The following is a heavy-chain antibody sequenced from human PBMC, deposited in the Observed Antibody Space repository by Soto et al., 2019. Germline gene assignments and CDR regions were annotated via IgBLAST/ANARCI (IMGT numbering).Heavy chain of an antibody. CDR3: TRSIGSGGVIGGFDY. V-gene: IGHV1-69*01. J-gene: IGHJ4*02. CDR1: GGTFNTYA. D-gene: IGHD3-16*02. Sequence: QVQLVQSETEVKKPGSAVKVSCKASGGTFNTYAMNWVRQAPGQGLEWMGGIIPMFDTPRYAQKFQGRVTINVDESTTTAYMELSSLRSDDTAVYYCTRSIGSGGVIGGFDYWGQGTLVTVSS. CDR2: IIPMFDTP.